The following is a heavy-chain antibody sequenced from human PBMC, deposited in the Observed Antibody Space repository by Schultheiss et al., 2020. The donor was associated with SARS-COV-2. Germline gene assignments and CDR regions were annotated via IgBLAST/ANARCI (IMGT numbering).Heavy chain of an antibody. CDR2: VYQSGNT. CDR1: GGSVSSSNW. Sequence: SETLSLTCAVSGGSVSSSNWWSWVRQPPGRGLEWIGEVYQSGNTNYKPSLRSRVTISVDKTKKQVSLRLRSVTAADTAVYYCAKDYRWGSYYFDYWGQGTLVTVSS. J-gene: IGHJ4*02. D-gene: IGHD3-16*02. V-gene: IGHV4-4*02. CDR3: AKDYRWGSYYFDY.